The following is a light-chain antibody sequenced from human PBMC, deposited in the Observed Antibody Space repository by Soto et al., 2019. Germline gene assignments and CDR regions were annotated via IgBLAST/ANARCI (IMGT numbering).Light chain of an antibody. V-gene: IGLV1-40*01. CDR1: SSDIGAGYD. CDR2: GNS. Sequence: QSVLTQPPSVSGAPGQRVTISCTGSSSDIGAGYDVHWYQQLPGTAPKLLIYGNSNRPSGVPDRFSGSKSGTSASLAITGLQAEDEAHYSCESYDSSLSGAVFGGGTQVTVL. CDR3: ESYDSSLSGAV. J-gene: IGLJ3*02.